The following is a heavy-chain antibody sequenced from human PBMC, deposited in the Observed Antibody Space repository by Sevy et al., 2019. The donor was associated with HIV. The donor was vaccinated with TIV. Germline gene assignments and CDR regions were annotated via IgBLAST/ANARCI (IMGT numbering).Heavy chain of an antibody. CDR1: GYTFTSYG. J-gene: IGHJ4*02. V-gene: IGHV1-18*01. CDR2: ISVYNGNT. Sequence: ASVKVSCKTSGYTFTSYGISWARQAPGQGLEWMGWISVYNGNTNYPQKLQARVTMTTDTSTITAYMELRSLRSDDTAAYYCARAGYYSGFYTMLTGLDYWGQGTLVTVSS. D-gene: IGHD3-9*01. CDR3: ARAGYYSGFYTMLTGLDY.